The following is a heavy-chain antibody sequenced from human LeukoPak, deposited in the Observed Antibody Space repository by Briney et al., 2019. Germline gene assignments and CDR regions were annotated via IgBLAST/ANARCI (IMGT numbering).Heavy chain of an antibody. J-gene: IGHJ4*02. D-gene: IGHD1-26*01. V-gene: IGHV1-2*06. CDR3: TRESGSYHGKDY. Sequence: ASVKVSCKASGYTFTGYYMHWVRQAPGQGLEWMGRINPNNGATNYAQKLQGRVTITGDTPISTAYMELSSLRSDDTAVYYCTRESGSYHGKDYWGQGTLVTVSS. CDR2: INPNNGAT. CDR1: GYTFTGYY.